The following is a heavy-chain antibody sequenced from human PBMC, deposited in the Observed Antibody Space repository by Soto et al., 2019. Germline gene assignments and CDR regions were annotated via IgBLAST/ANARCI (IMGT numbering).Heavy chain of an antibody. CDR1: GFTFSSYG. D-gene: IGHD6-19*01. V-gene: IGHV3-30*18. CDR2: ISYDGTNK. J-gene: IGHJ6*02. CDR3: AKDRVAGTLYYYYGMDV. Sequence: QVQLVESGGGVVQPGRSLRLSCAASGFTFSSYGMHWVRQAPGKGLEWVAVISYDGTNKYYADSVRGRFTISRDNSKNTLDLQMNSLRAEDTAVYYCAKDRVAGTLYYYYGMDVWGQGTTVTVSS.